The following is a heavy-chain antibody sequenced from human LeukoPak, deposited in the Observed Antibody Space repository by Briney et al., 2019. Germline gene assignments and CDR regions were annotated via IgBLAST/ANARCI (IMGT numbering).Heavy chain of an antibody. V-gene: IGHV5-51*01. CDR1: GYNFTTYL. D-gene: IGHD3-9*01. Sequence: GESLKISCKTSGYNFTTYLIGWVRQMPGKGLEWMGIIYPGDSDTRYSPSLRGQVTMSADKSISTAYLQWSSLQAPDTAIYYCTRGHETTGYLFAHWGQGSLVTVSS. J-gene: IGHJ4*02. CDR3: TRGHETTGYLFAH. CDR2: IYPGDSDT.